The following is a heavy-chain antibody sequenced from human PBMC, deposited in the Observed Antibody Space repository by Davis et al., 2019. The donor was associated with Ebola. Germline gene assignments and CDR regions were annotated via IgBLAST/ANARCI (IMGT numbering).Heavy chain of an antibody. J-gene: IGHJ6*03. V-gene: IGHV4-38-2*02. CDR2: IYHSGST. Sequence: PSETLSLTCTVSGYSISSGYYWGWIRQPPGKGLEWIGSIYHSGSTYYNPSLKSRVTISVDTSKNQFSLKLSSVTAADTAVYYCARDGGVVHMDVWGKGTTVTVSS. CDR1: GYSISSGYY. CDR3: ARDGGVVHMDV. D-gene: IGHD3-3*01.